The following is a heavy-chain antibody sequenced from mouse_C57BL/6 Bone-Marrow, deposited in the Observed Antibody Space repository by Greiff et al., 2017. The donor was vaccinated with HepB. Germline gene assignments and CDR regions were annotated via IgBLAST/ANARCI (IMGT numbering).Heavy chain of an antibody. CDR3: ARDLDYYGSSYRWYFDV. Sequence: DVKLQESGPGLVKPSQSLSLTCSVTGYSITSGYSWTWIRQFPGNKLEWMGYISYDGSNNYNPSPKNRISITRDTSKNQFFLKLNSVTTEDTATYYCARDLDYYGSSYRWYFDVWGTGTTVTVSS. J-gene: IGHJ1*03. V-gene: IGHV3-6*01. CDR1: GYSITSGYS. D-gene: IGHD1-1*01. CDR2: ISYDGSN.